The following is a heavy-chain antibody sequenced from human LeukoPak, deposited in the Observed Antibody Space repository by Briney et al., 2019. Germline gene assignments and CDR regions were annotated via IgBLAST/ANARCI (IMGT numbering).Heavy chain of an antibody. CDR3: ARDGLLWFGDSRTDF. V-gene: IGHV3-7*01. CDR2: IKEDGSEK. Sequence: GGSLRLSCAASGLNFSSRWMSWVRQAPGKGLEWVANIKEDGSEKYYVDSVKGRFTISRDNAKNSLFLQMNSLRAEDTAVYYCARDGLLWFGDSRTDFWGQGTLVTVSS. D-gene: IGHD3-10*01. J-gene: IGHJ4*02. CDR1: GLNFSSRW.